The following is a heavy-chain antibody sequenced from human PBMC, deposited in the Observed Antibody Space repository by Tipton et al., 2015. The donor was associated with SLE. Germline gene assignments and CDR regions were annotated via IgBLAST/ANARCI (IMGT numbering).Heavy chain of an antibody. J-gene: IGHJ2*01. D-gene: IGHD6-13*01. Sequence: TLSLTCAVYGGSFSGYYWSWIRQPPGKGLEWIGEINHSGSTNYNPSLKGRVTISVDTSKNQFSLKLSSVTAADTAVYYCARGLVSGVYFDLWGRGTLVTVSS. CDR1: GGSFSGYY. V-gene: IGHV4-34*01. CDR3: ARGLVSGVYFDL. CDR2: INHSGST.